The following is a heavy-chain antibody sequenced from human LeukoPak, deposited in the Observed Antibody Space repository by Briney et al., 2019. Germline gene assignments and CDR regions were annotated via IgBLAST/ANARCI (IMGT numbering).Heavy chain of an antibody. CDR2: IIPILGIA. D-gene: IGHD2-15*01. CDR1: GGTFSSYA. Sequence: SVKVSCKASGGTFSSYAISWVRQAPGQGHEWMGRIIPILGIANYAQKFQGRVTITADKSTSTAYMELSSLRSEDTAVYYCARASAYCSGGSCYTSHLDYWGQGTLVTVSS. V-gene: IGHV1-69*04. CDR3: ARASAYCSGGSCYTSHLDY. J-gene: IGHJ4*02.